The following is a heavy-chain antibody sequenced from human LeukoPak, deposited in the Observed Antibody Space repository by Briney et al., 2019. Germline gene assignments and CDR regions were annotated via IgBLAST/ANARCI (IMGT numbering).Heavy chain of an antibody. J-gene: IGHJ3*02. CDR3: AREGSGSYYGAFDI. D-gene: IGHD1-26*01. CDR1: GFTFSNYY. V-gene: IGHV3-11*05. Sequence: PGGSLRLSCAASGFTFSNYYMNWIRQAPGKGLEWVSYISSSSSYTNYADSVKGRFTISRDNSKNTLYLQMNSLRAEDTAVYYCAREGSGSYYGAFDIWGQGTMVTVSS. CDR2: ISSSSSYT.